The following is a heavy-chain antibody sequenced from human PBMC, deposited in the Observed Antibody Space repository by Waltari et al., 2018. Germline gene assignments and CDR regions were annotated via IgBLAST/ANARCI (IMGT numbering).Heavy chain of an antibody. CDR1: GFTFSTYG. J-gene: IGHJ1*01. Sequence: QVQLVESGGGVVQPGRSLRLSCAASGFTFSTYGMHWVRQAPGKGLEWVAVISYDGSNKDYADSVKGRFTISRDNSKNTLYLQMNSLRAEDTAVYYCAKDRYAYCGGNCYSEYFHHWGQGTLVTVSS. D-gene: IGHD2-21*01. V-gene: IGHV3-30*18. CDR3: AKDRYAYCGGNCYSEYFHH. CDR2: ISYDGSNK.